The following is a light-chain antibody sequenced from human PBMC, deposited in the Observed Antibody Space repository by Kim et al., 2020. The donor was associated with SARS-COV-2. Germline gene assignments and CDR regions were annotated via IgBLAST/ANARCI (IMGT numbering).Light chain of an antibody. Sequence: LVPISRTSTIIDVVGYNSFSWYQPHPGKAPQLMMYDVSKRPSAVPDRFSGSKSGTTASLTISGLQAEDEADYYCCSYAGSYTFVFGTGTKVTVL. CDR2: DVS. V-gene: IGLV2-11*01. CDR1: IIDVVGYNS. J-gene: IGLJ1*01. CDR3: CSYAGSYTFV.